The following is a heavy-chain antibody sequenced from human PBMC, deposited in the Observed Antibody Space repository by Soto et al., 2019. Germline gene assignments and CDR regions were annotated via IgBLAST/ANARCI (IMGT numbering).Heavy chain of an antibody. J-gene: IGHJ4*02. CDR2: IYYSGST. Sequence: PSETLSLTCTVSGGSISSGDYYWSWIRQPPGKGLEWIGYIYYSGSTYYNPSLKSRVTISVDTSKNQFSLKLSSVTAADTAVYYCARGGLGGHFDYWGQGTLVTVSS. CDR3: ARGGLGGHFDY. CDR1: GGSISSGDYY. V-gene: IGHV4-30-4*01. D-gene: IGHD3-10*01.